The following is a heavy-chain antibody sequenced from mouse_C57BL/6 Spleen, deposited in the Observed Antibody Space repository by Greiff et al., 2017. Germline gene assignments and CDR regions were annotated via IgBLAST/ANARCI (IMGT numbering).Heavy chain of an antibody. Sequence: QVHVKQPGTELVKPGASVKLSCKASGYTFTSYWMHWVKQRPGQGLEWIGNINPSNGGTNYNEKFKSKATLTVDKSSSTAYMQLSSLTSEDSAVYYCARRGNGYDEAWFAYWGQGTLVTVSA. V-gene: IGHV1-53*01. CDR2: INPSNGGT. CDR1: GYTFTSYW. D-gene: IGHD2-2*01. CDR3: ARRGNGYDEAWFAY. J-gene: IGHJ3*01.